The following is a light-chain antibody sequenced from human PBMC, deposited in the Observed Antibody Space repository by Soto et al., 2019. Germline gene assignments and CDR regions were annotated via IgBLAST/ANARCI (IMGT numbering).Light chain of an antibody. CDR3: QQSDSTLA. J-gene: IGKJ3*01. CDR2: AAS. V-gene: IGKV1-39*01. Sequence: DIQMTQSPSSLSASVGDRVTITCRTSQTISDYLNWYQHKPGKAPKLLISAASSLQSGVPSRFSGSGSGTDFTLTISSLQPEDFANDDYQQSDSTLAFGPGPKVDIK. CDR1: QTISDY.